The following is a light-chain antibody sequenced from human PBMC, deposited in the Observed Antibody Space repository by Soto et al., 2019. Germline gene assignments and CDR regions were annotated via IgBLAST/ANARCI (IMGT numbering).Light chain of an antibody. CDR3: AAWDDSLNGVV. Sequence: QSVLTQPPSASGTPGQRVTISCSGSSSNIGRNTVNWYQQLPGTAPKLLIYSNNQPPSGVPDRFSGSKSGTSASLAISGLQSEDEADHYCAAWDDSLNGVVFGGGTKLTVL. J-gene: IGLJ2*01. CDR1: SSNIGRNT. V-gene: IGLV1-44*01. CDR2: SNN.